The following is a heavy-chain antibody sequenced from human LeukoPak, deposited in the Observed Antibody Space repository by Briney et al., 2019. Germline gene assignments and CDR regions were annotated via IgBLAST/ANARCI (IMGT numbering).Heavy chain of an antibody. CDR2: ISSSSSTI. D-gene: IGHD2-15*01. CDR1: GFTFSSYS. J-gene: IGHJ4*02. V-gene: IGHV3-48*01. CDR3: GRIAGTIDY. Sequence: GGSLRLSCAASGFTFSSYSMNWVRQAPGKGLEWVSYISSSSSTIYHADSVKGRFTISRDNAKNSLYLQMNSLRAEDTAVYYCGRIAGTIDYWGQGTLVTVSS.